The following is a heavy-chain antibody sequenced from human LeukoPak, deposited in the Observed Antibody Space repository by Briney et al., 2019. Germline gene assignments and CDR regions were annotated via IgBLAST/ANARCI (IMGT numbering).Heavy chain of an antibody. CDR1: GGTFSSYA. Sequence: ASVKVSCKASGGTFSSYAISWVRQAPGQGLEWMGGIIPISGTANYAQKFQGRVTITTDESTSTAYMELSSLRSEDTAVYYCARGYYYDSSGYTDAFDIWGQGTMVTVSS. J-gene: IGHJ3*02. V-gene: IGHV1-69*05. D-gene: IGHD3-22*01. CDR2: IIPISGTA. CDR3: ARGYYYDSSGYTDAFDI.